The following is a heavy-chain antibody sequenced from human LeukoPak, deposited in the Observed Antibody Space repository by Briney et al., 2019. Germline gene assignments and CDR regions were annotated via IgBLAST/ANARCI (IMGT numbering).Heavy chain of an antibody. Sequence: GGSLRLSCAASGFPFSGYAMHWVRQAPGKGLEWVAVMSHDGTNKYYADSVEGRFTISRDNSKNTLYLQMDSLRTEDTAVYYCAKLGQGDYDHSVFDYWGQGTLVTVSS. CDR2: MSHDGTNK. CDR1: GFPFSGYA. D-gene: IGHD4-17*01. CDR3: AKLGQGDYDHSVFDY. V-gene: IGHV3-30-3*02. J-gene: IGHJ4*02.